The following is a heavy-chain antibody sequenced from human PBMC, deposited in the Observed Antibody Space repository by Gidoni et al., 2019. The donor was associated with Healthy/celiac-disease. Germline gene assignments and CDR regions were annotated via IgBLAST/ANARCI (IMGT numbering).Heavy chain of an antibody. Sequence: QVQLVESGGGVVQPGRSLRLSCAASGFTFSSYGMHWVRQAPGKGLEWVAVISYDGSNKYYADSVKGRFTISRDNSKNTLYLQMNSLRAEDTAVYYCAKEPLEQNDGGDYYYYYGMDVWGQGTTVTVSS. J-gene: IGHJ6*02. CDR2: ISYDGSNK. CDR1: GFTFSSYG. CDR3: AKEPLEQNDGGDYYYYYGMDV. D-gene: IGHD4-17*01. V-gene: IGHV3-30*18.